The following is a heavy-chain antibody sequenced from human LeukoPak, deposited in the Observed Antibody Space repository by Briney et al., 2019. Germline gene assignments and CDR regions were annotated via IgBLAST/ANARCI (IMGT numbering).Heavy chain of an antibody. CDR1: GFTFSSYA. CDR3: AKDFALGVSGSPFS. V-gene: IGHV3-23*01. D-gene: IGHD5-12*01. CDR2: ISGSGGST. Sequence: PRGSLRLSCAASGFTFSSYAMSWVRQAPGKGLEWVSAISGSGGSTYYADSVKGRFTISRDNSKNTLYLQMNSLRAEDTAVYYCAKDFALGVSGSPFSWGQGTLVTVSS. J-gene: IGHJ4*02.